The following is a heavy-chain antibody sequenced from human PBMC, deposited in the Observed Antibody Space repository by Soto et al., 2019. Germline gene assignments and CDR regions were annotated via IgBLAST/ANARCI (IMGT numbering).Heavy chain of an antibody. CDR3: VREDDGGDRDYYGLDV. J-gene: IGHJ6*02. V-gene: IGHV4-30-4*01. D-gene: IGHD2-21*02. CDR1: GGSLNSEHYH. Sequence: QIQLQESGPGLVRPSQTLSLTCTVSGGSLNSEHYHWTWIRQAPGKGLEWIRYIHYTGSVRYNPSLQSRITMSVDTSKNLFSLNLSSVTAADTAVYFCVREDDGGDRDYYGLDVWGQGAMVTVSS. CDR2: IHYTGSV.